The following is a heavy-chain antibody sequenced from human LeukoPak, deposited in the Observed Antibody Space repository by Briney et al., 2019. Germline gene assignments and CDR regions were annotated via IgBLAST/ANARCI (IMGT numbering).Heavy chain of an antibody. CDR3: AKDLIPGITGTTCTDY. V-gene: IGHV3-30*18. J-gene: IGHJ4*02. Sequence: GGSLRLSCAASGFTFSSYGMHWVRQAPGKGLEWVAVISYDGSNKYYADSVKGRFTISRDNSKNTLYLQMNSLRAEDTAAYYCAKDLIPGITGTTCTDYWGQGTLVTVSS. CDR2: ISYDGSNK. D-gene: IGHD1-7*01. CDR1: GFTFSSYG.